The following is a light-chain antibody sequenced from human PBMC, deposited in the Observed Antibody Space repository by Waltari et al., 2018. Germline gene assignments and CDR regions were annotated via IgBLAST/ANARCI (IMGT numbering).Light chain of an antibody. CDR1: SSNIGSNT. CDR2: TNN. J-gene: IGLJ2*01. Sequence: QSVLTQPPSASGTPGQRVTISCSGSSSNIGSNTVNWYQKLPGTAPKLLIYTNNQRPSGVPDRCSGSKSGTSASLAISGLQSEDEADYYCAAWDDNLSGYVVFGGGTKLTVL. CDR3: AAWDDNLSGYVV. V-gene: IGLV1-44*01.